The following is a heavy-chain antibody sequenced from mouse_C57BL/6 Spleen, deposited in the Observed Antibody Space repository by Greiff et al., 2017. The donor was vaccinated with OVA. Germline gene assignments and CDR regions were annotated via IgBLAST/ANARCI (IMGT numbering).Heavy chain of an antibody. CDR2: IYPGDGDT. J-gene: IGHJ4*01. CDR1: GYAFSSYW. D-gene: IGHD3-3*01. V-gene: IGHV1-80*01. Sequence: QVHVKQSGAELVKPGASVKISCKASGYAFSSYWMNWVKQRPGKGLEWIGQIYPGDGDTNYNGKFKGQATLTADKSSSTAYRQLSSLTSEDAAVDCCARPLSKLDMDDWGQGTSVTVSS. CDR3: ARPLSKLDMDD.